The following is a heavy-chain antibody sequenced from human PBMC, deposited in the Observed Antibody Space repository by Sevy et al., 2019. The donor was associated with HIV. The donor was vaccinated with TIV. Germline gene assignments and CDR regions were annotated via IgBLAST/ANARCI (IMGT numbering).Heavy chain of an antibody. CDR2: INPASGAT. Sequence: ASVKVSCKASGYIFSDYWIYWVRQAPGQGFEWMGWINPASGATVSGQKFQGRVAMTSDTSINTAYIELYRLTSDDTAVYYCTRGGSDGNYWGQGSLVTVSS. J-gene: IGHJ4*02. CDR1: GYIFSDYW. V-gene: IGHV1-2*02. CDR3: TRGGSDGNY. D-gene: IGHD5-12*01.